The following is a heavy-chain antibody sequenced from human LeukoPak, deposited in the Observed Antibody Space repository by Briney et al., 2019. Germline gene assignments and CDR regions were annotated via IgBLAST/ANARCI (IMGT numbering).Heavy chain of an antibody. J-gene: IGHJ3*01. CDR2: IRGNGDVT. Sequence: GGSLRLSCEASGFIFSKNVMNWVRQAPGKGLEWVSSIRGNGDVTYYADSVKGRFTISRDNSKNMLFLQMNDLTREDTAIFHCTRRGGSDGWGAFDVWGQGTMVTVSS. D-gene: IGHD5-24*01. CDR1: GFIFSKNV. V-gene: IGHV3-23*01. CDR3: TRRGGSDGWGAFDV.